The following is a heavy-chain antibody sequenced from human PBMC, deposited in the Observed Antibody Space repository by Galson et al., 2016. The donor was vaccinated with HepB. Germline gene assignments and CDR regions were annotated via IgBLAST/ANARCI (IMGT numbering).Heavy chain of an antibody. CDR2: TQYRSKWES. J-gene: IGHJ6*02. Sequence: CAISGDSVSSSTAAWHWIRQSPSRGLEWLARTQYRSKWESHYADSVRSRVTVIPDTSKNLLTLQLNSVSPEDTAVYYCVKGPPAYHYYGMDVWGQGTPVTVSS. V-gene: IGHV6-1*01. CDR1: GDSVSSSTAA. CDR3: VKGPPAYHYYGMDV.